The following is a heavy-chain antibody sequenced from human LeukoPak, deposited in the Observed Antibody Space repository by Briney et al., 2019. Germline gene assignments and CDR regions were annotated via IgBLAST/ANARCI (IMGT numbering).Heavy chain of an antibody. CDR1: GFTFSSYS. J-gene: IGHJ4*02. Sequence: PGGSQRLSCAASGFTFSSYSMNWVRQAPGKGLEWVSSITSGSSYIYYTDSVKGRFTISRDNAKNSLYLQMNSLRAEDTAVYYCATGTTSGSYYFAYWGQGTLVTVSS. CDR3: ATGTTSGSYYFAY. D-gene: IGHD1-1*01. CDR2: ITSGSSYI. V-gene: IGHV3-21*01.